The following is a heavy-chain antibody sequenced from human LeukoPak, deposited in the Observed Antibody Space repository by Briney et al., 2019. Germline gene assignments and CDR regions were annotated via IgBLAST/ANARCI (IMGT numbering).Heavy chain of an antibody. V-gene: IGHV4-61*02. Sequence: PSQTLSLTCTVSGGSISSGTYYWSWIRQPAGKGLEWIGRMYPSGSSNYNPSLKSRVTISLDTSKNQFSLNLSSVTAADTAMYYCARGESSSSALYCYYYYMDVWGKGTTVTVSS. CDR1: GGSISSGTYY. CDR3: ARGESSSSALYCYYYYMDV. J-gene: IGHJ6*03. D-gene: IGHD6-6*01. CDR2: MYPSGSS.